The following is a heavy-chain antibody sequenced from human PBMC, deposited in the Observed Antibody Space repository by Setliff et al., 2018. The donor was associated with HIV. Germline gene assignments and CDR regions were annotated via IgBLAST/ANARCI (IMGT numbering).Heavy chain of an antibody. V-gene: IGHV3-21*01. CDR1: GFTFSIYT. J-gene: IGHJ4*01. CDR3: TTLSRGRSNAGWYYFDN. D-gene: IGHD6-19*01. CDR2: ISSSGNYI. Sequence: GGSLRLSCAASGFTFSIYTINWVRQAPGKGLEWVSSISSSGNYINYADSVKGRFTISRDNAKNSLDLQMNSLRAEDTAVYYCTTLSRGRSNAGWYYFDNWGHGTLVTVSS.